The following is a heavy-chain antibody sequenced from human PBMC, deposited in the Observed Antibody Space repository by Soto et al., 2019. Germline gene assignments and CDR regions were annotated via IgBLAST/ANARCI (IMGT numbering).Heavy chain of an antibody. J-gene: IGHJ6*02. D-gene: IGHD1-26*01. CDR2: MNAGTGNK. CDR1: GYTFEKHV. CDR3: AREAIVAGATPGMDV. V-gene: IGHV1-3*01. Sequence: AASLKGSCKHIGYTFEKHVIRCVHQSPLHGREWLGYMNAGTGNKKSSHLIQAGLILTRETSATTAYLELSGLTSDDTAMYYCAREAIVAGATPGMDVWGQGTTVTVSS.